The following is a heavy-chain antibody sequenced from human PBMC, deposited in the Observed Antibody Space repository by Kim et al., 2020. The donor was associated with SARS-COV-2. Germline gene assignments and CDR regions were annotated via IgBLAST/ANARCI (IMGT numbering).Heavy chain of an antibody. Sequence: YAQKFQGRVTMTRDTSTSTVYMELSSLRSEDTAVYYCARGDTVTTYFIDYWGQGTLVTVSS. D-gene: IGHD4-17*01. J-gene: IGHJ4*02. V-gene: IGHV1-46*01. CDR3: ARGDTVTTYFIDY.